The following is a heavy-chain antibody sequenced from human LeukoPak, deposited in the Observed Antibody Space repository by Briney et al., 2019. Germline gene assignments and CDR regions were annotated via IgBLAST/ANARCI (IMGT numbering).Heavy chain of an antibody. Sequence: EASVKVSCKASGGTFSSYALTWVRRAPGQGLEWMGGIIPIFGTANYAQKFQGRVTMTRDTSTSTVYMELSSLRSEDTAVYYCARESGSYDYWGQGTLVTVSS. J-gene: IGHJ4*02. CDR2: IIPIFGTA. CDR1: GGTFSSYA. V-gene: IGHV1-69*05. CDR3: ARESGSYDY. D-gene: IGHD1-26*01.